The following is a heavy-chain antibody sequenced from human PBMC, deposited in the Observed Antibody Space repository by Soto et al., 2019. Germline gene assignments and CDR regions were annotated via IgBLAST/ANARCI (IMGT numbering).Heavy chain of an antibody. CDR3: ARDLNLGLGDY. J-gene: IGHJ4*02. CDR2: INANNGNT. D-gene: IGHD7-27*01. V-gene: IGHV1-18*01. Sequence: QVQLVQSGAEVKKPGASVKVSCKASGYTFTSYGLSWVRQAPGQGLEWMGWINANNGNTKYAQKLQGRVTMTTDTSTTTAYLELRSLRSDDTAVYYCARDLNLGLGDYWGQGTLVTVSS. CDR1: GYTFTSYG.